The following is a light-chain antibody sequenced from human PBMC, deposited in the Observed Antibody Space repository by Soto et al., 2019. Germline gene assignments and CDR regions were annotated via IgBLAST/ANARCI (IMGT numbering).Light chain of an antibody. Sequence: DIVMTQSPDSLAVSLGERATITCKSSQSGLYNSNNANYLVWFQQKPGKPPHLLIYWAFTRQYGVPDPFTVSVSGTDSTLTISSLQAEYVAVYYCQQFYTSPLTLSGGTKVDIK. J-gene: IGKJ4*01. CDR3: QQFYTSPLT. V-gene: IGKV4-1*01. CDR2: WAF. CDR1: QSGLYNSNNANY.